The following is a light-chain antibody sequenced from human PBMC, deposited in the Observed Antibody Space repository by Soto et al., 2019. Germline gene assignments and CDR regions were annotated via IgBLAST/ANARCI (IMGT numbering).Light chain of an antibody. Sequence: IMSTQSPATLSLSPGERATLSCRASQSVSSYLAWYQQKPGQAPRLLIYDASNRATGIPARFSGSGSGTDFTLTISSLEPEDFAVYYCQQRSNWPPENTFGQGTRLEIK. V-gene: IGKV3-11*01. CDR1: QSVSSY. J-gene: IGKJ5*01. CDR2: DAS. CDR3: QQRSNWPPENT.